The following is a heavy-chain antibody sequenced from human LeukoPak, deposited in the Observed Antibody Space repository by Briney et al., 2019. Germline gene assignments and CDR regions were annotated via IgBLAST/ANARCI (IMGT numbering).Heavy chain of an antibody. J-gene: IGHJ3*02. V-gene: IGHV3-21*01. CDR1: GFTYSSYS. Sequence: KPGGSLRLSCAASGFTYSSYSMNWFRQAPGKGLDWVSSISSTSIHIYHADSVNGRFTISRDNAENSLYLQMNSLRAEDTAVYYCVLGGAGGIRDVAYDIWGQGTMVTVSS. D-gene: IGHD6-13*01. CDR2: ISSTSIHI. CDR3: VLGGAGGIRDVAYDI.